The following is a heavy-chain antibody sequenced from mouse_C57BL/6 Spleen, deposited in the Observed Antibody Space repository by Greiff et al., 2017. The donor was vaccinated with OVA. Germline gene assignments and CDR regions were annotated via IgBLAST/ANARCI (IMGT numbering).Heavy chain of an antibody. Sequence: EVKLQESGGGLVKPGGSLKLSCAASGFTFSDYGMHWVRQAPEKGLEWVAYISSGSSTIYYADTVKGRFTISRDNAKNTLFLQMTSLRSEDTAMYYCAREDYSNYPFAYWGQGTLVTVSA. CDR3: AREDYSNYPFAY. CDR1: GFTFSDYG. CDR2: ISSGSSTI. V-gene: IGHV5-17*01. D-gene: IGHD2-5*01. J-gene: IGHJ3*01.